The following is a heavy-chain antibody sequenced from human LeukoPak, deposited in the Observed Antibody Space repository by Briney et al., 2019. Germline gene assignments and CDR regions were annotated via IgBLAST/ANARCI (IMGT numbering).Heavy chain of an antibody. CDR1: GGSIISGDYY. Sequence: PSETLSLTCIVSGGSIISGDYYWSWIRQPPGKGLEWIGYIYHNGDTYYNPSLKSRVSISVDTSKNQFSLKLSSVTTADTAVYYCATRRIAVAAPFDYWGQGTLVTVSS. CDR3: ATRRIAVAAPFDY. D-gene: IGHD6-19*01. V-gene: IGHV4-30-4*02. J-gene: IGHJ4*02. CDR2: IYHNGDT.